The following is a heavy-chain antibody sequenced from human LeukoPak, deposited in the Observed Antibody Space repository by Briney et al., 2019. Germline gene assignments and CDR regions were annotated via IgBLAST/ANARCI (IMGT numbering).Heavy chain of an antibody. Sequence: PGGSLRISCAASGFTFSSYSMNWVRQAPGKGLEWVSSISSSSSYIYYADSVKGRFTISRDNAKNSLYLQMNSLRAEDTAVYYCARVPIAARDGMDVWGQGTTVTVSS. CDR3: ARVPIAARDGMDV. V-gene: IGHV3-21*01. CDR1: GFTFSSYS. CDR2: ISSSSSYI. D-gene: IGHD6-6*01. J-gene: IGHJ6*02.